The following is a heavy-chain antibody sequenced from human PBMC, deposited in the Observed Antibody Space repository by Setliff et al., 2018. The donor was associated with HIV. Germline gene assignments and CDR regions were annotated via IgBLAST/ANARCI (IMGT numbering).Heavy chain of an antibody. V-gene: IGHV3-7*05. CDR3: ASHFGYCSSTSCEGY. Sequence: PGESLTISCAASGFTFSSYWMSWVRQAPGKGLEWVANIKQDGSEKYYVDSVKGRFTISRDNARNSLYLQMNSLRAEDTAVYYCASHFGYCSSTSCEGYWGRGALVTVSS. CDR2: IKQDGSEK. J-gene: IGHJ4*02. D-gene: IGHD2-2*01. CDR1: GFTFSSYW.